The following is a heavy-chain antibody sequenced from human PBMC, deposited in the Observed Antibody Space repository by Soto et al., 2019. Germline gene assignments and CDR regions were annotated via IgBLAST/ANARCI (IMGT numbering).Heavy chain of an antibody. Sequence: GSGPTLVNPTQTLTLTCTYSGFSLTTSGAGVGWIRQPPGKALEWLALISWKDDKRYNPGLESRLTITKDTSKSQVVLTMTNMDPVDTATYYCARIRRSLTYYYDSSGSMSFDYWGQGTLVTVSS. V-gene: IGHV2-5*01. D-gene: IGHD3-22*01. CDR2: ISWKDDK. J-gene: IGHJ4*02. CDR3: ARIRRSLTYYYDSSGSMSFDY. CDR1: GFSLTTSGAG.